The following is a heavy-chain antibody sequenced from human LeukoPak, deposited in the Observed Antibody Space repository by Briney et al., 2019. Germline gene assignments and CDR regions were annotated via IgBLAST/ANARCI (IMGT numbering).Heavy chain of an antibody. CDR2: IKQDGSEK. J-gene: IGHJ4*02. Sequence: PGGSLRLSCAASGFTFSSYAMSWVRQAPGKGLEWVANIKQDGSEKYYVDSVKGRFTISRDNAKNSLYLQMNSLRAEDTAVYYCARDRSEFDYWGQGTLVTVSS. V-gene: IGHV3-7*01. D-gene: IGHD1-26*01. CDR1: GFTFSSYA. CDR3: ARDRSEFDY.